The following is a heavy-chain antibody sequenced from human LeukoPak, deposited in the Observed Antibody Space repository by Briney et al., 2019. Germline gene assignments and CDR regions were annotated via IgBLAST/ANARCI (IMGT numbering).Heavy chain of an antibody. V-gene: IGHV3-30*02. D-gene: IGHD3-10*01. CDR3: AKDWYYYGSGSYYPYQS. J-gene: IGHJ5*02. CDR1: GFTFSSYA. Sequence: GGSLRLSCAASGFTFSSYAMSWVRQAPGKGLEWVAFIRYDGSNKYYADSVKGRFTISRDNSKNTLYLQMNSLRAEDTAVYYCAKDWYYYGSGSYYPYQSWGQGTLVTVSS. CDR2: IRYDGSNK.